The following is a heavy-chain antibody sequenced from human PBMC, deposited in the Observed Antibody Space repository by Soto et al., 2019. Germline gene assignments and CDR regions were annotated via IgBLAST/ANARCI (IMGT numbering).Heavy chain of an antibody. D-gene: IGHD1-1*01. Sequence: PSETLSLTCTVSGGSVSSGSYYWSWIRQPPGKGLEWIGYIYYSGSTNYNPSLKSRVTISVDTSKNQFSLKLSSVTAADTAVYYWARETNGRTGAFEIWGQGTLVTVSS. J-gene: IGHJ3*02. CDR2: IYYSGST. V-gene: IGHV4-61*01. CDR3: ARETNGRTGAFEI. CDR1: GGSVSSGSYY.